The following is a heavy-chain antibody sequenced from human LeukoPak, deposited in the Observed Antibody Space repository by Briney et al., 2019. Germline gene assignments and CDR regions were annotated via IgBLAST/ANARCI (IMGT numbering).Heavy chain of an antibody. Sequence: SGPALVTPTQTLTLTCTFSGFSLSTSGLCVSWIRQPPGKALEWLARIDWDDAELYSTSLKTRLSISKDTSKNQVVLTMTNMDPVDTATYFCARANRKIVSGSGRNYYHMDVWGKGTTVTVSS. J-gene: IGHJ6*03. D-gene: IGHD3-10*01. V-gene: IGHV2-70*17. CDR3: ARANRKIVSGSGRNYYHMDV. CDR2: IDWDDAE. CDR1: GFSLSTSGLC.